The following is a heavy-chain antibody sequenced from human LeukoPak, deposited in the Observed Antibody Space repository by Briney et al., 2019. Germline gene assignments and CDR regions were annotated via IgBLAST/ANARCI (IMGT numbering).Heavy chain of an antibody. CDR2: IYPGDSDT. CDR1: GYSFINYW. Sequence: GESLKISCKGSGYSFINYWIGWVRQMPGKGLEWMGIIYPGDSDTRYSPSFQGQVTISADNSISTAYLQWGSLKASDTAVYYCARPHYYDSIGYYFDYWGRGSLVTVSS. CDR3: ARPHYYDSIGYYFDY. D-gene: IGHD3-22*01. J-gene: IGHJ4*02. V-gene: IGHV5-51*01.